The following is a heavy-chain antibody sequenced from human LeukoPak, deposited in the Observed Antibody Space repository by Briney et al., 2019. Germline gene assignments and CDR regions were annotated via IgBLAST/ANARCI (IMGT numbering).Heavy chain of an antibody. J-gene: IGHJ5*01. Sequence: SETLSLTCTVSGGSISSGGSYWSWIRQHPGKGLEWIGYIYYSGSTYYNPSLKSRVTISVDTSKNQFSLKLSSVTAADTAVYYCARDLPRGWFDSWGQGTLVTVSS. D-gene: IGHD3-10*01. CDR3: ARDLPRGWFDS. CDR1: GGSISSGGSY. CDR2: IYYSGST. V-gene: IGHV4-31*03.